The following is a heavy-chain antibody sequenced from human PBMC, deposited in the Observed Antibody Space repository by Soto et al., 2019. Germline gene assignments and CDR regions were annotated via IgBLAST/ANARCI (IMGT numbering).Heavy chain of an antibody. J-gene: IGHJ4*02. CDR1: GGSFSGYY. D-gene: IGHD5-12*01. CDR2: INHSVST. Sequence: SETLSLTCAVYGGSFSGYYWSWIRQLPGKGLEWIGEINHSVSTNYNPSLKSRVTISVDTSKNQFSLKLTSVTVADTAVYFCANQRSREGYNFIEYWGQGIQVTVFS. CDR3: ANQRSREGYNFIEY. V-gene: IGHV4-34*01.